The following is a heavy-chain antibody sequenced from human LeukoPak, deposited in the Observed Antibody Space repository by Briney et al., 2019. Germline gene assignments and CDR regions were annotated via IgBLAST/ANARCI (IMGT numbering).Heavy chain of an antibody. Sequence: EASVKVSCKASGYTFTGYYMHWVRQAPGQGLEWMGWINPNSGGTNYAQKFQGRVTMTRDTSISTAYMELSRLRSDDTAVYYCARGEARYCSSTSCYFYYYGMDVWGQGTTVTVSS. J-gene: IGHJ6*02. CDR2: INPNSGGT. CDR1: GYTFTGYY. D-gene: IGHD2-2*01. CDR3: ARGEARYCSSTSCYFYYYGMDV. V-gene: IGHV1-2*02.